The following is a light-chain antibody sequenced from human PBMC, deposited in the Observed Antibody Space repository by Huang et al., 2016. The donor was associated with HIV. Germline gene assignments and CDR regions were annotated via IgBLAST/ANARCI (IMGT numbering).Light chain of an antibody. CDR2: WAT. V-gene: IGKV4-1*01. J-gene: IGKJ1*01. CDR1: QTVLYSLNKKNY. Sequence: DIVMTQSPDSLAVSPGERATINCKSSQTVLYSLNKKNYLAWFQQKPGRPPKLLIYWATTRESGVPDRCSGSGSGTNFTLTINSLQAEDVAVYFCLQYYSVPQTFGHGTKVEIK. CDR3: LQYYSVPQT.